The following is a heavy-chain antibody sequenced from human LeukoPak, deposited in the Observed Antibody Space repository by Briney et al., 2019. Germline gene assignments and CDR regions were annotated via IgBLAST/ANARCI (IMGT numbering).Heavy chain of an antibody. CDR1: GFTFSNYW. J-gene: IGHJ4*02. CDR2: INRDGRST. V-gene: IGHV3-74*01. Sequence: GGSLRLSCAASGFTFSNYWMHWVRQAPGKGLVWVSRINRDGRSTNYADSVKDRFTIPRDNAKNTVFLQINSLRAEDTAVYYCALPLRDGDFYFDYWGQGALVTVSS. D-gene: IGHD4-17*01. CDR3: ALPLRDGDFYFDY.